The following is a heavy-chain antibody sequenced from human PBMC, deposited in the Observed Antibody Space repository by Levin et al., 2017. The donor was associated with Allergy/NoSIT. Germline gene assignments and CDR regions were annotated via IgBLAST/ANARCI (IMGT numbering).Heavy chain of an antibody. J-gene: IGHJ3*02. V-gene: IGHV3-9*01. CDR1: GFTFDDYA. CDR2: ISWNSGSI. CDR3: AKDILRFLEWSGGAFDI. Sequence: GGSLRLSCAASGFTFDDYAMHWVRQAPGKGLEWVSGISWNSGSIGYADSVKGRFTISRDNAKNSLYLQMNSLRAEDTALYYCAKDILRFLEWSGGAFDIWGQGTMVTVSS. D-gene: IGHD3-3*01.